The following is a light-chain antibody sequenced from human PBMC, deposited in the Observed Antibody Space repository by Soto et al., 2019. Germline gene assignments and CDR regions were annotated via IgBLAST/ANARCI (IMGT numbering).Light chain of an antibody. CDR3: QQYNNWPT. Sequence: EIVMTQSPATLSVSLGERAILSCRASQSVSSNLAWYQQKPGQAPRLLIYGASTRATGIPARFSGSGSGTEFTLTISSLQSEDFAVYYCQQYNNWPTSGQGTKVEIK. CDR1: QSVSSN. J-gene: IGKJ1*01. V-gene: IGKV3-15*01. CDR2: GAS.